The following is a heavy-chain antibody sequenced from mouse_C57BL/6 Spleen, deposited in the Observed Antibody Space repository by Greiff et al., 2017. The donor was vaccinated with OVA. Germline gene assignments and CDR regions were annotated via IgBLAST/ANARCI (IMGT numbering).Heavy chain of an antibody. D-gene: IGHD4-1*01. J-gene: IGHJ1*03. V-gene: IGHV1-69*01. CDR2: IDPSDSYT. CDR3: ARLGRYFDV. Sequence: QVQLQQPGAELVMPGASVKLSCKASGYTFTSYWMHWVKQRPGQGLEWIGEIDPSDSYTNYNQKFKGKSTLTVDKSSSTAYMQLSSLTSEDSAVYYGARLGRYFDVWGTGTTVTVSS. CDR1: GYTFTSYW.